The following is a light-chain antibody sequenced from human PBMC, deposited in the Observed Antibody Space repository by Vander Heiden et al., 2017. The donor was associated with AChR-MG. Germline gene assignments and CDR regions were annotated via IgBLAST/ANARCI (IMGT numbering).Light chain of an antibody. CDR3: QVWDSDGDHPV. Sequence: SYVLTQTSSVSVAPGQTASITCGGKRIGHTSLHWYRQRPGQAPMLVLFDDKDRPSGIPERFSGSNTGNTATLTISRVEPGDEADYFCQVWDSDGDHPVFGGGTQLTVL. CDR1: RIGHTS. CDR2: DDK. V-gene: IGLV3-21*02. J-gene: IGLJ3*02.